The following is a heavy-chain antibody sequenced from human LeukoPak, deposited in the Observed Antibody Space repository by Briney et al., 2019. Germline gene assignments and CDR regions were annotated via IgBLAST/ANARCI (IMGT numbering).Heavy chain of an antibody. J-gene: IGHJ4*02. CDR1: GFTFSSYA. CDR2: ISGSGGST. CDR3: AKALFVVVPAATFDY. V-gene: IGHV3-23*01. D-gene: IGHD2-2*01. Sequence: GGSLRLSCAASGFTFSSYAMSWVRRAPGKGLEWVSAISGSGGSTYYADSVKGRFTISRDNSKNTLDLQMNSLRAEDTAAYYFAKALFVVVPAATFDYWGRGTLVTVPS.